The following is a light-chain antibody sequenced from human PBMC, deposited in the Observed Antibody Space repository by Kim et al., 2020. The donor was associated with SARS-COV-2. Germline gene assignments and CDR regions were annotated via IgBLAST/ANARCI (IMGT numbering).Light chain of an antibody. CDR1: CLRSYY. Sequence: SSELTQDPAVSVALGQTVRITCQGDCLRSYYAAWYQQKPRQAPVLVIYGRNNRPSGIPDRFSGSASGNTASLTISGAQAEDEADFYCQSRDSGGNVVFGGGTKVTGL. V-gene: IGLV3-19*01. CDR2: GRN. CDR3: QSRDSGGNVV. J-gene: IGLJ2*01.